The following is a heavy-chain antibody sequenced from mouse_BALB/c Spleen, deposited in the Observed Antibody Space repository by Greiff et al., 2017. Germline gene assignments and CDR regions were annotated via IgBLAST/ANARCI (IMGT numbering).Heavy chain of an antibody. CDR3: ARDDYDAFDY. J-gene: IGHJ2*01. CDR1: GYTFTSYN. CDR2: IYPGNGDT. V-gene: IGHV1-12*01. D-gene: IGHD2-4*01. Sequence: LQQPGAELVKPGASVKMSCKASGYTFTSYNMHWVKQTPGQGLEWIGAIYPGNGDTSYNQKFKGKATLTADKSSSTAYMQLSSLTSEDSAVYYCARDDYDAFDYWGQGTTLTVSS.